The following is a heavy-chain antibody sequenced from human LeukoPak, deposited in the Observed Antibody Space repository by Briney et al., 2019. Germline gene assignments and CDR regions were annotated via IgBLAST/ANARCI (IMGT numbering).Heavy chain of an antibody. D-gene: IGHD6-19*01. J-gene: IGHJ4*02. CDR1: GFPFDDFA. Sequence: PGGSLRLSCAASGFPFDDFAMHWVRQAPGKGLEWVSGISWNSGSIGYADSVKGRFTISRDNAKNSLYLQMNSLRAEDTALYYCAKAAYSSGWYYFDYWGQGTLVTVSS. V-gene: IGHV3-9*01. CDR2: ISWNSGSI. CDR3: AKAAYSSGWYYFDY.